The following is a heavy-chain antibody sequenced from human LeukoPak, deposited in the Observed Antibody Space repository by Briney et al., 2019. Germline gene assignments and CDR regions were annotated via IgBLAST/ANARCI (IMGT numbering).Heavy chain of an antibody. Sequence: GGSLRLSCAASGFTFSSYSMNWVRQAPGKGLEWVSSISSSSSYIYYADSVKGRFTISRDNAKNSLYLQMNSLRAEDAAVYYCARAFWSGTSEMGAVDIWGQGTMVTVSS. CDR1: GFTFSSYS. CDR3: ARAFWSGTSEMGAVDI. D-gene: IGHD3-3*01. J-gene: IGHJ3*02. CDR2: ISSSSSYI. V-gene: IGHV3-21*01.